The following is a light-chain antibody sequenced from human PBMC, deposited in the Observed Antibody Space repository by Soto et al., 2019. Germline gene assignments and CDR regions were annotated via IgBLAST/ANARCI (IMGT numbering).Light chain of an antibody. CDR3: LSYTSANTRV. V-gene: IGLV2-14*01. CDR2: EVN. Sequence: QSALTQPASVSASPGQSITISCTGTSSDVGGYKFVSWYQHHPGKAPKLMIYEVNNRPSGVSNRFSGSKSGNTASLTISGLHPEDEADYYCLSYTSANTRVFGGGTKLTV. CDR1: SSDVGGYKF. J-gene: IGLJ3*02.